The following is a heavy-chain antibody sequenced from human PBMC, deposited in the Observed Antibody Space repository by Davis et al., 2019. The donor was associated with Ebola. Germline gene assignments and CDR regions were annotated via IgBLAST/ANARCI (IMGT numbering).Heavy chain of an antibody. J-gene: IGHJ4*02. CDR1: GFTFSNYA. CDR3: ARPSRDGYKYAFDY. V-gene: IGHV3-23*01. CDR2: ISAGGST. Sequence: GESLKISCAASGFTFSNYAMTWVRQPPGKGLEWSSTISAGGSTYYADSVKGRFTISRDNSKNTLYLQMNSLRAEDTAVYYCARPSRDGYKYAFDYWGQGTLVTVSS. D-gene: IGHD5-24*01.